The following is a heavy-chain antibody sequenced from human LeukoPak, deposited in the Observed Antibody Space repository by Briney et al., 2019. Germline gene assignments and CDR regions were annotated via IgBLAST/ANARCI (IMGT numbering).Heavy chain of an antibody. CDR1: GGSISSSSYY. Sequence: KASETLSLTCTVSGGSISSSSYYWGWIRQPPGKGLEWIGSIYYSGSTYYNPSLKSRVTISVDTSKNQFSLKLSSVTAADTAVYYRARHIAAAGRAPDYWGQGTLVTVSS. V-gene: IGHV4-39*01. CDR2: IYYSGST. CDR3: ARHIAAAGRAPDY. D-gene: IGHD6-13*01. J-gene: IGHJ4*02.